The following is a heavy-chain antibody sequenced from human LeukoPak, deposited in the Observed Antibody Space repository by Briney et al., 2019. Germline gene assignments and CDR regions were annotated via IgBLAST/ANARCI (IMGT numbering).Heavy chain of an antibody. CDR3: ASLGKVLDYYDSSGYYSDMCDY. Sequence: PGGSLRLSCAASGFIVSSNYMRWVRQAPGKGLEWVSVIYSGGSTYYADSVKGRFTISRDNSKNTLYLQMNSLRAEDTAVYYCASLGKVLDYYDSSGYYSDMCDYWGQGTLVTVSS. J-gene: IGHJ4*02. D-gene: IGHD3-22*01. CDR2: IYSGGST. CDR1: GFIVSSNY. V-gene: IGHV3-53*01.